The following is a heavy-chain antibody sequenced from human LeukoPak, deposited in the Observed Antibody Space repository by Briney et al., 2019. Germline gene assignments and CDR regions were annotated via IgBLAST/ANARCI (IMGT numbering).Heavy chain of an antibody. Sequence: RGESLNISCKGSGYSVTNYWIAWVRQMPGKGLEWMGIIYPGDSDTRYSPSFQGQVTISADKSISTAYLQWSSLKASDTAMYYCASSRSGWSCDYWGQGTVVTVSS. J-gene: IGHJ4*02. V-gene: IGHV5-51*01. D-gene: IGHD6-19*01. CDR1: GYSVTNYW. CDR3: ASSRSGWSCDY. CDR2: IYPGDSDT.